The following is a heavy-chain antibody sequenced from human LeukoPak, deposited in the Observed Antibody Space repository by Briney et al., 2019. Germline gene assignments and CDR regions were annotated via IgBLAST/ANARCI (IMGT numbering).Heavy chain of an antibody. CDR3: ARDPGTIFGVVSHYYYIDV. D-gene: IGHD3-3*01. CDR1: GFNFNSYG. J-gene: IGHJ6*03. V-gene: IGHV3-30*02. Sequence: GGSLRLSCAASGFNFNSYGVHWVRQAPGKGLEWVTFIRYDGSNKYYADSVRGRFTISRDDSRNTLYLQMSSLRVEDTAVYYCARDPGTIFGVVSHYYYIDVWGKGTTVTVSS. CDR2: IRYDGSNK.